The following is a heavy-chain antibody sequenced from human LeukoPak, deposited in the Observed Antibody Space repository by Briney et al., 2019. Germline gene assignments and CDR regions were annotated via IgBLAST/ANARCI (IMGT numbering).Heavy chain of an antibody. CDR3: ARAGSMIVVVRGYFDY. J-gene: IGHJ4*02. CDR1: GGTFSSYA. CDR2: IIPIFGTA. Sequence: GASVKVSCKASGGTFSSYAISWVRQAPGQGLEWMGGIIPIFGTANYAQKFQGRVTITADESTSTAYMELSRLRSDDTAVYYCARAGSMIVVVRGYFDYWGQGTLVTVSS. V-gene: IGHV1-69*13. D-gene: IGHD3-22*01.